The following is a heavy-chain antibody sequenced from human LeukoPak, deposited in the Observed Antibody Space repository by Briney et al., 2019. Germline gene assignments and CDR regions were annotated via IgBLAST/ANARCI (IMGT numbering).Heavy chain of an antibody. CDR2: IKQDGSRK. CDR3: ARDGIDGYIDY. V-gene: IGHV3-7*01. D-gene: IGHD5-24*01. Sequence: GGSLRLSCAASALTFSSYRMSRVPQAPRYGRKTVANIKQDGSRKYYVASAQDRFTSSRDNAKNSLYLQMNSRRVEDTAVYYCARDGIDGYIDYGGQGTMVTVAS. J-gene: IGHJ4*02. CDR1: ALTFSSYR.